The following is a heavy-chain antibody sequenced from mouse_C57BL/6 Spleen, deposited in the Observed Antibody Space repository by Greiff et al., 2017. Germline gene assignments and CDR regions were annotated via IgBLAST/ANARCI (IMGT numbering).Heavy chain of an antibody. CDR1: GYTFTDYY. J-gene: IGHJ1*03. V-gene: IGHV1-19*01. CDR2: INPYNGGT. CDR3: ADGSHWYFDV. Sequence: EVQLQQSGPVLVKPGASVKMSCKASGYTFTDYYMNWVKQSHGKSLEWIGVINPYNGGTSYNQKFKGKATLTVDKSSSTAYMELNSLTSEDSAVYYCADGSHWYFDVWGTGTTVTVSS. D-gene: IGHD2-3*01.